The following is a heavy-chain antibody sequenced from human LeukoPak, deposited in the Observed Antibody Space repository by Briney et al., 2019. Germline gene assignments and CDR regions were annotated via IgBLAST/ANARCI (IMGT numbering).Heavy chain of an antibody. J-gene: IGHJ4*02. D-gene: IGHD3-10*01. V-gene: IGHV1-18*04. CDR2: ISAYNGNT. CDR3: ARVSYYYGSGEGY. CDR1: GYTFTGYY. Sequence: ASVKVSCKASGYTFTGYYMHWVRQAPGQGLEWMGWISAYNGNTNYAQKLQGRVTMTTDTSTSTAYMELRSLRSDDTAVYYCARVSYYYGSGEGYWGQGTLVTVSS.